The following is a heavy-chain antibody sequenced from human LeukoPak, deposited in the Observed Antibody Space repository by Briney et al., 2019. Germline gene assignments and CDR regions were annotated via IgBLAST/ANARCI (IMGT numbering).Heavy chain of an antibody. D-gene: IGHD3-9*01. V-gene: IGHV4-4*07. Sequence: SETLSLTCTVSGGSISSYYWSWLRQPAGKGLEWIGRIHTSGSTNYNPSLKSRVTMSVDTSKNQFSLKLSSVTAADTAVYYCARDSTHYDILTGYYHTGLFDYWGQGTLVTVSS. CDR1: GGSISSYY. CDR3: ARDSTHYDILTGYYHTGLFDY. J-gene: IGHJ4*02. CDR2: IHTSGST.